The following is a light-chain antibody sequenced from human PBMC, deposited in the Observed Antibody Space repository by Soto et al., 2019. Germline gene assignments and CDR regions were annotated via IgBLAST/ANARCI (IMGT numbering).Light chain of an antibody. CDR1: HSLSGMY. CDR2: GAA. V-gene: IGKV3-20*01. Sequence: EIVLWQSPCTASLYKGERATLSCRASHSLSGMYLSWYRQKPGQPPTLLLYGAASRAAGSPDRLSGSGCGTDFSLTISRLEPEEFAVYYCQQYGSYCCTFGQGTKVDIK. CDR3: QQYGSYCCT. J-gene: IGKJ1*01.